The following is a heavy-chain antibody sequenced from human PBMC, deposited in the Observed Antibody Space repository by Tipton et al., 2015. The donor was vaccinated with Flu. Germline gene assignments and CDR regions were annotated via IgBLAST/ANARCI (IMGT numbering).Heavy chain of an antibody. D-gene: IGHD6-19*01. V-gene: IGHV4-38-2*02. Sequence: GLVKPSETLSLTCAVSSFSISDSSGYYWVWMRQPPGKGLEWIASIHHTGSTYNNPSLKSRVTISVDTSKNQFSLKVYSVTAADTAVYYCVRDRGPVADDDWGQGILVTVSS. CDR2: IHHTGST. J-gene: IGHJ4*02. CDR1: SFSISDSSGYY. CDR3: VRDRGPVADDD.